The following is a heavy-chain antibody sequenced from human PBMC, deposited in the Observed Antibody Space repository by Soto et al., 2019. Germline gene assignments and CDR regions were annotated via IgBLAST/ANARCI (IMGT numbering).Heavy chain of an antibody. CDR2: ISAYNGNT. V-gene: IGHV1-18*01. D-gene: IGHD6-13*01. J-gene: IGHJ3*02. Sequence: ASVKVSCKASGYTFTSYGISWVRQAPGQGLEWMGWISAYNGNTNYAQKLQGRVTMTTDTSTSTAYMELRSLRSDDTAVYYCAFHSSLIPPDAFYIWGKGTMVTVSS. CDR3: AFHSSLIPPDAFYI. CDR1: GYTFTSYG.